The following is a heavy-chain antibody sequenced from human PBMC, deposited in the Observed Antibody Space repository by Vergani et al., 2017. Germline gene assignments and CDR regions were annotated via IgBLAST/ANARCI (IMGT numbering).Heavy chain of an antibody. V-gene: IGHV3-13*05. CDR3: ARGLHCSSTSCYNDAFDI. Sequence: VQLVESGGGVVQPGRSLRLSCAASGFTFSSYGMHWVRQATGKGLEWVSAIGTAGDPYYPGSVKGRFTISRENAKNSLYLQMNSLRAGDTAVYYCARGLHCSSTSCYNDAFDIWGQGTMVTVSS. D-gene: IGHD2-2*02. CDR1: GFTFSSYG. J-gene: IGHJ3*02. CDR2: IGTAGDP.